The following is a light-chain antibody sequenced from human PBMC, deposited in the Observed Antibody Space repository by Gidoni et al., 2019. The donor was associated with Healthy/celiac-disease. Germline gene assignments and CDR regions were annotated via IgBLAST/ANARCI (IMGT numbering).Light chain of an antibody. CDR1: SSDVGGYNY. V-gene: IGLV2-14*01. Sequence: PGQSITISCTGTSSDVGGYNYVSWYQQHPGKAPKLMIYEVSNRPSGVSNRFSGSKSGNPASLTISGLQAEDEADYYCSSYTSSSTRVFGGGTKLTVL. CDR2: EVS. J-gene: IGLJ3*02. CDR3: SSYTSSSTRV.